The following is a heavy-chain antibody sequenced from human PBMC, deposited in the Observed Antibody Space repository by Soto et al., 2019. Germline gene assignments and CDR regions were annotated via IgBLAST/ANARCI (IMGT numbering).Heavy chain of an antibody. CDR1: GFTFSSYG. D-gene: IGHD3-10*01. CDR2: IWYDGSNK. J-gene: IGHJ4*02. CDR3: ARDSGGSGSFDY. V-gene: IGHV3-33*01. Sequence: QVQLVESGGGVVQPGRSLRLSCAASGFTFSSYGMHWVRQAPGKGLEWVAVIWYDGSNKYYADSVKGRFTISRDNSKNTLYLQMNSLRAEDTAVYYCARDSGGSGSFDYWGQGTLVTVSS.